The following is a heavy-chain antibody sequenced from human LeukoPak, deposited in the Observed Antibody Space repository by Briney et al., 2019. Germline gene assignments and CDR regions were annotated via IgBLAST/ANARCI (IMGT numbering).Heavy chain of an antibody. V-gene: IGHV3-33*01. D-gene: IGHD1-26*01. CDR3: ARVVSGSYGLPDY. J-gene: IGHJ4*02. Sequence: GGSLRLSCAASGFTFGSYGMHWVRQAPGKGLEWVAVIWYDGSNKYYVDSVKGRFTISRDNSNNTLYLQMNSLRVEDTAVYYCARVVSGSYGLPDYWGQGTLVTVSS. CDR1: GFTFGSYG. CDR2: IWYDGSNK.